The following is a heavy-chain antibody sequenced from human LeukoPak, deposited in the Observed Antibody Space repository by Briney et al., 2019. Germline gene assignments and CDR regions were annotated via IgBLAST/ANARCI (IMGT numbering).Heavy chain of an antibody. CDR2: ISYDGSNK. CDR1: GFTFSSYG. Sequence: GGSLRLSCAASGFTFSSYGMHWVRQAPGKGLEWVAVISYDGSNKYYADSVKGRFTISRDNSKNTPYLQMNSLRAEDTAVYYCAKGGLRYFDWSLPNGGMDVWGQGTTVTVSS. CDR3: AKGGLRYFDWSLPNGGMDV. V-gene: IGHV3-30*18. D-gene: IGHD3-9*01. J-gene: IGHJ6*02.